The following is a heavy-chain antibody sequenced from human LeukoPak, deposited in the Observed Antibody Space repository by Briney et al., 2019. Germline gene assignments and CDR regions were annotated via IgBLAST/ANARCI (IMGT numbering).Heavy chain of an antibody. V-gene: IGHV3-23*01. CDR3: AKGPDGVLDY. CDR2: IGGSGGGT. J-gene: IGHJ4*02. Sequence: GGSLRLSCAASGFTFSNYAMYWVRQAPGKGLEWVSVIGGSGGGTYYADSVKGRFTISRDNSKSTLYLQMNSLRAEDTALYYCAKGPDGVLDYWGQGTLVTVSS. CDR1: GFTFSNYA. D-gene: IGHD3-16*01.